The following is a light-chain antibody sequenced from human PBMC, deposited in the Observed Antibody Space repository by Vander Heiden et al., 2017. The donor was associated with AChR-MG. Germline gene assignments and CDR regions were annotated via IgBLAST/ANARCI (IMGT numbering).Light chain of an antibody. CDR2: DAS. CDR3: QQRSNWPLT. J-gene: IGKJ4*01. V-gene: IGKV3-11*01. CDR1: QSVTSY. Sequence: EIVLTQSPATLLLSPGERATLSCRASQSVTSYLAWYKQKPGQAPRLLINDASNRATGIPARFSGSGSGTDFTLTISRLEPEDFAVYYCQQRSNWPLTFGGGTKVEIK.